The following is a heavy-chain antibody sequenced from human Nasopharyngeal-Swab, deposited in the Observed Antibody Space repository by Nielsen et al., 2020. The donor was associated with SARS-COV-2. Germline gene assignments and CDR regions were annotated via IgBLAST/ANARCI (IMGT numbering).Heavy chain of an antibody. D-gene: IGHD6-19*01. J-gene: IGHJ4*02. CDR2: ISGSGGST. Sequence: GESLKISCAASGFTFSNAWMSWVRQAPGKGLEWVSAISGSGGSTYYADSVKGRFTISRDNSKNTLYLQMNSLRAEDTAVYYCATPGYSSGWFIGHLGYWGQGTLVTVSS. CDR3: ATPGYSSGWFIGHLGY. CDR1: GFTFSNAW. V-gene: IGHV3-23*01.